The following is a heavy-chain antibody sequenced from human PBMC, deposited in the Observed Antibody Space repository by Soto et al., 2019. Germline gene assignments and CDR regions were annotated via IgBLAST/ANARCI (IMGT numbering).Heavy chain of an antibody. CDR3: ARQGQWLIGYYYYGMDV. D-gene: IGHD6-19*01. CDR2: IYYSGST. CDR1: GGSISSSSYY. V-gene: IGHV4-39*01. Sequence: TLSLTCTVSGGSISSSSYYWGWIRQPPGKGLEWIGSIYYSGSTYYNPSLKSRVTISVDTSKNQFSLKLSSVTAADTAVYYCARQGQWLIGYYYYGMDVWGQGTTVTVSS. J-gene: IGHJ6*02.